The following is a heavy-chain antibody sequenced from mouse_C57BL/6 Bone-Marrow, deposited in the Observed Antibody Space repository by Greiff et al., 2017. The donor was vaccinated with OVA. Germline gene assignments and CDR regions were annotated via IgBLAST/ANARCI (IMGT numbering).Heavy chain of an antibody. Sequence: VQLQQPGAELVRPGSSVKLSCKASGYTFTSYWMHWVKQRPIQGLEWIGNIDPSDSETHYNQKFKDKATLTVDKSSSTAYMQHSSLTSEDSAVYYCARASPSRHYYAKDYWGQGTSETVSS. CDR3: ARASPSRHYYAKDY. J-gene: IGHJ4*01. D-gene: IGHD6-1*01. CDR2: IDPSDSET. CDR1: GYTFTSYW. V-gene: IGHV1-52*01.